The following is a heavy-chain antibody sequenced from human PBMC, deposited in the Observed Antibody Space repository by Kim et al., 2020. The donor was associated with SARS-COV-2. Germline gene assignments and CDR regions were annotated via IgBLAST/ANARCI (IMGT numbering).Heavy chain of an antibody. CDR3: ANPRQTDI. D-gene: IGHD2-21*02. Sequence: GGSLRLSCAASGFTFSNYGMSWVRQAPGKGLEWVSGISGSGDTTTYADSVKGRFTVSRDNSKNTLYLQMSSLRAEDTAIYYCANPRQTDIWGQGTLVPGS. CDR1: GFTFSNYG. V-gene: IGHV3-23*01. CDR2: ISGSGDTT. J-gene: IGHJ4*02.